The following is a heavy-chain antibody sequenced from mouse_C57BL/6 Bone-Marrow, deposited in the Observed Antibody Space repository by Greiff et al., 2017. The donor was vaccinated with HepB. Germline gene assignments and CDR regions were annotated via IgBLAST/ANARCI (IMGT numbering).Heavy chain of an antibody. V-gene: IGHV5-17*01. J-gene: IGHJ2*01. CDR2: ISSGSSTI. D-gene: IGHD2-3*01. Sequence: EVKLMESGGGLVKPGGSLKLSCAASGFTFSDYGMHWVRQAPEKGLEWVAYISSGSSTIYYADTVKGRFTISRDNAKNTLFLQMTSLRSEDTAMYYCARSSGYYGGYWGQGTTLTVSS. CDR3: ARSSGYYGGY. CDR1: GFTFSDYG.